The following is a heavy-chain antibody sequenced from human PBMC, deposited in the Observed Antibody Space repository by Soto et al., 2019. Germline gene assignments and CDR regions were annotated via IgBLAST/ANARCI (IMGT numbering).Heavy chain of an antibody. CDR3: ARRYGGTFDY. D-gene: IGHD2-15*01. CDR2: IYYSGST. Sequence: QVQLQESGPGLVKPSETLSLTCTVSGGSISSYYWSWIRQPPGKGLEWIGYIYYSGSTNYNPSLKSRVTISVDTSKNQFSLKLSSVTAADTAVYYCARRYGGTFDYWGQEPWSPSPQ. V-gene: IGHV4-59*08. CDR1: GGSISSYY. J-gene: IGHJ4*01.